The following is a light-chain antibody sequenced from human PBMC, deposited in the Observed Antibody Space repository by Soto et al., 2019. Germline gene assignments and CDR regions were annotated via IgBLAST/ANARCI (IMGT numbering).Light chain of an antibody. V-gene: IGLV2-14*01. CDR3: TSFTSSRSIPYV. Sequence: QSALTQPASVSGSPGQSITISCTGTGSDVGGYDYVSWYQQFPGKAPKLMIYEVSNRPSGVSNRFSGSKSGNTASLTIAGLRADDEANYHCTSFTSSRSIPYVFGTGTKVTVL. CDR1: GSDVGGYDY. CDR2: EVS. J-gene: IGLJ1*01.